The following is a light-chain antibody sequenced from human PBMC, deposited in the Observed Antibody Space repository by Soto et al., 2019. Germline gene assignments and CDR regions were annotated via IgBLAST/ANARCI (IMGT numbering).Light chain of an antibody. Sequence: EIVLTQSPGTLSLSPGERATLSYRASQSVSSSYLAWYQQKPGQAPRLLIYGASSRATGVPDRFSGSGSGTDFTLTISRLEAEDFAVYYCQQYGSSPLTFGGGTKVDIK. J-gene: IGKJ4*01. CDR2: GAS. CDR1: QSVSSSY. V-gene: IGKV3-20*01. CDR3: QQYGSSPLT.